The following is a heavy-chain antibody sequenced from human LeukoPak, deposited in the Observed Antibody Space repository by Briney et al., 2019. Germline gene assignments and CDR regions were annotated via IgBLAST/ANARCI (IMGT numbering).Heavy chain of an antibody. CDR3: ARDGGLHTNFDY. J-gene: IGHJ4*02. CDR1: GFSFRNYW. V-gene: IGHV3-7*01. CDR2: TKPDGSAE. D-gene: IGHD2-15*01. Sequence: GGSLRLSCAASGFSFRNYWMGWVRQAPGKGLEWEANTKPDGSAEYYADSVRGRFTASRDNANNLLYLQMNRLRAEDTAVYYCARDGGLHTNFDYWGQGTLLTVSS.